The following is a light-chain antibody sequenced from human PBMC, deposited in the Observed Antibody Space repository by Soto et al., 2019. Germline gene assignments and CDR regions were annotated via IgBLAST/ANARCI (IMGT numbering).Light chain of an antibody. V-gene: IGLV1-47*01. CDR2: RNN. Sequence: QPVLTQSPSASGTPGQRVTISCSGSRSNIGRNFAYWYQHVPGTAPRLLIQRNNERPSGVPDRFSGSKSGTSVSLAISGLRSDDEATCYCVAWDDTLDAQVFGGGTQLTVL. CDR1: RSNIGRNF. CDR3: VAWDDTLDAQV. J-gene: IGLJ3*02.